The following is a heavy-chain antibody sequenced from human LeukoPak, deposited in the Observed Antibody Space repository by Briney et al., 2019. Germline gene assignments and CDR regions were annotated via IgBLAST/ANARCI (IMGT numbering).Heavy chain of an antibody. V-gene: IGHV3-33*01. CDR1: GFTFSSYG. CDR2: IWYDESNK. D-gene: IGHD3-22*01. CDR3: ARGPYYYDSSGYYPY. Sequence: GGSLRLSCAASGFTFSSYGMHWVRQAPGKGLEWVAVIWYDESNKYYADSVKGRFTISRDNSKNTLYLQMNSLRAEDTAVYYCARGPYYYDSSGYYPYWGQGTLVTVSS. J-gene: IGHJ4*02.